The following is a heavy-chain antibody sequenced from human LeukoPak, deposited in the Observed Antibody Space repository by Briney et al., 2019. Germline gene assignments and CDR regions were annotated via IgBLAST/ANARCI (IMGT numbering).Heavy chain of an antibody. Sequence: GGSLRLSCVASGFTFGHNAMAWVRQAPGKSLEWVSALSGSGGDTFYADSVKGRFTISRDNSKNTLYLQMNSLRAEDTAVYYCAKDQYSSSAYNWFDPWGQGTLVTVSS. V-gene: IGHV3-23*01. J-gene: IGHJ5*02. CDR1: GFTFGHNA. D-gene: IGHD6-6*01. CDR3: AKDQYSSSAYNWFDP. CDR2: LSGSGGDT.